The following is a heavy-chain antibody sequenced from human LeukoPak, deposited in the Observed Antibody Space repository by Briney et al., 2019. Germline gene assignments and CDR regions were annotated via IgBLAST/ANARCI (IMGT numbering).Heavy chain of an antibody. Sequence: GGSLRLSCAVSGFTFSTKSMNWVRQAPGKGLEWVSYITADSATTYYADSVRGRFTISRDNAKNSLYLQMNGLRDEDTAVYYCASRDYFDYWGQGTLVTVSS. CDR2: ITADSATT. J-gene: IGHJ4*02. CDR1: GFTFSTKS. CDR3: ASRDYFDY. V-gene: IGHV3-48*02.